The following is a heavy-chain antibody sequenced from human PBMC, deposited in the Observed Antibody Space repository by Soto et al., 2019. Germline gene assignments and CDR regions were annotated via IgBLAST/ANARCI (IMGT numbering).Heavy chain of an antibody. V-gene: IGHV3-11*05. J-gene: IGHJ4*02. CDR2: IDTSSYT. Sequence: QVQLVESGGALVKPGGSLRLSCAASGFTFSDYYMSWIRQAPGKGLEWVSYIDTSSYTNYADSVKGRFTLSRDNIKNSLYLQMNNPGGGGPGLDYCAKGALGGNYLGQGTLGTVPS. CDR1: GFTFSDYY. D-gene: IGHD1-26*01. CDR3: AKGALGGNY.